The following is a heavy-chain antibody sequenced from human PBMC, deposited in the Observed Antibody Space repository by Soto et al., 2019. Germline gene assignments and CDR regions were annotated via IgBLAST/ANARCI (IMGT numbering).Heavy chain of an antibody. CDR3: ARDSSREVGAALYNWFDP. CDR1: GFTVSSKY. CDR2: IQSGGST. Sequence: HPGGSLRLSCAASGFTVSSKYMSWVRQAPGKGLEWVSLIQSGGSTFYADSVKGRFTISRDNSKNTLYLQMNSLRAEDTAVYYCARDSSREVGAALYNWFDPWGQGTLVTVSS. J-gene: IGHJ5*02. D-gene: IGHD2-15*01. V-gene: IGHV3-66*01.